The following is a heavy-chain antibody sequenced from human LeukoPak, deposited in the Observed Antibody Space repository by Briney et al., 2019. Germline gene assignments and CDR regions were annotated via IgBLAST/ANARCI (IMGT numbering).Heavy chain of an antibody. CDR3: ARSASGTYYYYGMDV. CDR2: IYYSGST. V-gene: IGHV4-31*03. D-gene: IGHD1-7*01. Sequence: PSETLSLTCTVSGGSISSGGYYCRWIRQHPGKGLERIGNIYYSGSTYYNPSLKSRVTISVDKSKNQFSLKLSCVTAADTAVYYCARSASGTYYYYGMDVWGQGTTVTVSS. CDR1: GGSISSGGYY. J-gene: IGHJ6*02.